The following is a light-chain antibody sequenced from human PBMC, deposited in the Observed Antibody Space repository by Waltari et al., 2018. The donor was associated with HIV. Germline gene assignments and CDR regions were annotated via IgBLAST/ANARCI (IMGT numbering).Light chain of an antibody. Sequence: SYEMTQPPSVSVPPGQTARITCSGDILSKQYAYWYQQKPGQAPVQIIYKDIERTSGIPERFSGSSSGTTVTLTISGVQAEDEADYYCQSGDSSTTSVGGGTKLTVL. J-gene: IGLJ2*01. CDR2: KDI. CDR3: QSGDSSTTS. CDR1: ILSKQY. V-gene: IGLV3-25*03.